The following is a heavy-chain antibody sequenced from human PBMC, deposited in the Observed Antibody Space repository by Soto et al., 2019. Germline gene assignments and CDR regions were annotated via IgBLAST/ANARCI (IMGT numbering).Heavy chain of an antibody. J-gene: IGHJ4*02. V-gene: IGHV3-15*01. CDR1: GFTFSNAW. CDR3: TAVIAAAVAFDY. Sequence: EVQLVESGGGLVKPGGSLRLSCAASGFTFSNAWMSWVRQAPGKGLEWVGRIKRKTDGGTTDYAAPVKGRFTIPREDSKNTLYLQMNSMKTEDTAVYYCTAVIAAAVAFDYWGQGTLVTVSS. CDR2: IKRKTDGGTT. D-gene: IGHD6-13*01.